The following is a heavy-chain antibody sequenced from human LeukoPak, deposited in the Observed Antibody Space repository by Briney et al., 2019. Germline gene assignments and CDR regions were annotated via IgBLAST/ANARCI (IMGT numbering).Heavy chain of an antibody. Sequence: QPERSLRLSCAASGFTFSSYGMHWVRQAPGKGLEWVAVIWYDGSNKYYADSVKGRFTISRDNSKNTLYLQMNSLRAEDTAVYYCARGGGTSSGSYYLYYYYGMDVWGQGTTVTVSS. D-gene: IGHD1-26*01. J-gene: IGHJ6*02. CDR3: ARGGGTSSGSYYLYYYYGMDV. V-gene: IGHV3-33*01. CDR1: GFTFSSYG. CDR2: IWYDGSNK.